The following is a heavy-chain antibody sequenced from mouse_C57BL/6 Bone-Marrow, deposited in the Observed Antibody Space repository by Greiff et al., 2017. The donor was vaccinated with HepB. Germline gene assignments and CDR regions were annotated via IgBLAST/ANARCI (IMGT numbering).Heavy chain of an antibody. J-gene: IGHJ3*01. CDR1: GFTFSSYG. D-gene: IGHD1-1*01. CDR3: ARRSYYYGSWAWFAY. CDR2: ISSGGSYT. V-gene: IGHV5-6*02. Sequence: EVKLMESGGDLVKPGGSLKLSCAASGFTFSSYGMSWVRQTPDKRLEWVATISSGGSYTYYPDSVKGRFTISRDNAKNTLYLQMSSLKPEDTAMYYCARRSYYYGSWAWFAYWGQGTLVTVSA.